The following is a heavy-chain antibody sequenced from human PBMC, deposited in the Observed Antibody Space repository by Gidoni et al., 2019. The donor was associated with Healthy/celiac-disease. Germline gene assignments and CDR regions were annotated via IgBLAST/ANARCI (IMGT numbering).Heavy chain of an antibody. CDR1: GYTFTSYG. CDR3: ARVFSVVTPMYYFDY. Sequence: QVQLVQSGAEVKKPGASVKVSCKSSGYTFTSYGISWVRQAPGQGLEWMGWISAYNGNTNYAQKLQGRVTMTTDTSTSTAYMELRSRRSDDTAVYYCARVFSVVTPMYYFDYWGQGTLVTVSS. V-gene: IGHV1-18*01. D-gene: IGHD2-21*02. CDR2: ISAYNGNT. J-gene: IGHJ4*02.